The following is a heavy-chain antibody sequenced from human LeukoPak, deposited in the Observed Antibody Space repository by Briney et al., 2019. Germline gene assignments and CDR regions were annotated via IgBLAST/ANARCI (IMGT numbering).Heavy chain of an antibody. Sequence: SETLSLTCAVYGGSFSGYYWSWIRQPPGKGLEWIGEINHSGSTNYNPSHKSRVTISVDTSKNQFSLKLSSVTAADTAVYYCARGGPYDSSGYYYRNNYYYGMDVWGQGTTVTVSS. V-gene: IGHV4-34*01. CDR2: INHSGST. D-gene: IGHD3-22*01. CDR3: ARGGPYDSSGYYYRNNYYYGMDV. CDR1: GGSFSGYY. J-gene: IGHJ6*02.